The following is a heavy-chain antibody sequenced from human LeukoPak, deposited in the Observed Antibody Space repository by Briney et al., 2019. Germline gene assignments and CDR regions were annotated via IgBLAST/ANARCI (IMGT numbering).Heavy chain of an antibody. V-gene: IGHV3-30*02. CDR2: IRSDGSNK. D-gene: IGHD3-10*01. J-gene: IGHJ4*02. Sequence: GGSLRLSCAASGFTFSSYGMHWVRQAPGKGLEWVAFIRSDGSNKYYADSVKGRFTISRDNSKNTLYLEMNSLRAEDTAVYYCAKDIGSYYDYWGQGILVTVSS. CDR1: GFTFSSYG. CDR3: AKDIGSYYDY.